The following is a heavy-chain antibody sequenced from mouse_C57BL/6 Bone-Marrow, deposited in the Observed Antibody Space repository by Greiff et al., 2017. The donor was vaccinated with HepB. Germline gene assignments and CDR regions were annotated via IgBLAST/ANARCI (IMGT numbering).Heavy chain of an antibody. CDR3: ARGSYYSKGYWYFDV. Sequence: VQLKESGGDLVKPGGSLKLSCAASGFTFSSYGMSWVRQTPDKRLEWVATISSGGSYTYYPDSVKGRFTISRDNAKNTLYLQMSSLKSEDTAMYYCARGSYYSKGYWYFDVWGTGTTVTVSS. CDR2: ISSGGSYT. J-gene: IGHJ1*03. V-gene: IGHV5-6*01. CDR1: GFTFSSYG. D-gene: IGHD2-5*01.